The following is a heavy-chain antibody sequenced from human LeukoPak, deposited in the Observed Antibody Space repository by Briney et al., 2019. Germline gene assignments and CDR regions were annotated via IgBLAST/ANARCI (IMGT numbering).Heavy chain of an antibody. Sequence: ASVKVSCKASGYTFTSYGINWVRQAPGQGLEWMGIINPSGGSTSYAQKFQGRVTMTRDTSISTAYMELSSLRSEDTAVYYCARDARHRYCSSSSCYRGWLDPWGQGTPVTVSS. J-gene: IGHJ5*02. CDR3: ARDARHRYCSSSSCYRGWLDP. V-gene: IGHV1-46*01. CDR1: GYTFTSYG. CDR2: INPSGGST. D-gene: IGHD2-2*01.